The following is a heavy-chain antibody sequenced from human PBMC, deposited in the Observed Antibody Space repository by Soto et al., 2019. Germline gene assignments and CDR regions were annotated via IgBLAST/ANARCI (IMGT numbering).Heavy chain of an antibody. CDR2: ISSSSSYT. CDR3: AKATRLTDTGSD. Sequence: QVQLVESGGGLVKPGGSLRLSCAASGFTFSDYYMSWIRQAPGKGLEWVSYISSSSSYTNYADSVKGRFTISRDNAKNSLYLQMNNLRGEDTALYYCAKATRLTDTGSDWGQGTLVTVSS. D-gene: IGHD2-8*02. V-gene: IGHV3-11*05. CDR1: GFTFSDYY. J-gene: IGHJ4*02.